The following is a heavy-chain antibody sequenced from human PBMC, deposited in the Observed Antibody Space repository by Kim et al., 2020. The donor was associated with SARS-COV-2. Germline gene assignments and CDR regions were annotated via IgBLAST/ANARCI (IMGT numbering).Heavy chain of an antibody. J-gene: IGHJ4*02. V-gene: IGHV3-49*03. CDR3: SRDGRIQLWPNFFDY. Sequence: GGSLRLSCTTSGFTFGDYTMTWFRQAPGKGLEWIGFIRGKPYGGTTEYAASVKGRFTISRDDSKTIAYLQMNSLETEDTAVYYCSRDGRIQLWPNFFDYWGQGTLVTVSS. D-gene: IGHD5-18*01. CDR2: IRGKPYGGTT. CDR1: GFTFGDYT.